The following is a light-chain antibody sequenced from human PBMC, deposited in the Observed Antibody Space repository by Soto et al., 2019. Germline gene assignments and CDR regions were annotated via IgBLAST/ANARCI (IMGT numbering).Light chain of an antibody. V-gene: IGKV1-39*01. CDR3: QQSYSIPTWT. Sequence: DIQMTQSPSSLSASVGDRVTITFRASQSISTYLNWYQQKPGKAPKLLIYGASTLQSGVPSRFSGSGSGTDFTLTISGLQPEDFGSYHCQQSYSIPTWTFGQGTKVDIK. CDR1: QSISTY. J-gene: IGKJ1*01. CDR2: GAS.